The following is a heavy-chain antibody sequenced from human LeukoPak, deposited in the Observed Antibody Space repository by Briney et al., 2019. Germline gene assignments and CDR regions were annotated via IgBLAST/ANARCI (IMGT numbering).Heavy chain of an antibody. V-gene: IGHV4-59*01. CDR1: GGSISSYY. J-gene: IGHJ4*02. CDR3: ARVGGCGGDCYSDRHFDN. Sequence: SETLSLTCTVSGGSISSYYWSWIRQPPGKGLEWIGYNYYSGSTNYNPSLKSRVTMSVDTSKNQLSLKLSSVTAADTAVYYCARVGGCGGDCYSDRHFDNWGQGTLVTVSS. D-gene: IGHD2-21*02. CDR2: NYYSGST.